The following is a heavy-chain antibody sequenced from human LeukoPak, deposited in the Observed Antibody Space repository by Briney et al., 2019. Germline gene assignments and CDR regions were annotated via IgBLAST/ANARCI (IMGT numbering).Heavy chain of an antibody. CDR3: ARDPDDYVWGSYPTGGMDV. Sequence: ASVKVPCKASGYTFTNYNIYWVRQAPGQGLEWMGWISTYNGNTNYAQKLQGRVTMTTDTSTSTAYMELRSLRSDDTAVYYCARDPDDYVWGSYPTGGMDVWGKGTTVTVSS. CDR2: ISTYNGNT. J-gene: IGHJ6*03. CDR1: GYTFTNYN. D-gene: IGHD3-16*02. V-gene: IGHV1-18*01.